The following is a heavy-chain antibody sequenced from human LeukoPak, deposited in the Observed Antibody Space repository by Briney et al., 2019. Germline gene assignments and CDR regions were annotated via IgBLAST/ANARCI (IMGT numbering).Heavy chain of an antibody. V-gene: IGHV3-11*01. CDR1: EFTFIDSY. D-gene: IGHD2/OR15-2a*01. Sequence: GSLRLSCAASEFTFIDSYMNWIRQAPGKGLEWVSYISGTGSAISYADSVKGRFTISSDNAKTSVHLQMNSLRVEDTVVYYCARLSQGYMDVWGKGTTVTVSS. CDR2: ISGTGSAI. J-gene: IGHJ6*03. CDR3: ARLSQGYMDV.